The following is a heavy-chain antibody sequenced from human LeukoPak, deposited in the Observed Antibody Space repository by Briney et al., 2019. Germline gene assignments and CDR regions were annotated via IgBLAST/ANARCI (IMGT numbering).Heavy chain of an antibody. CDR3: ARVQKDYYDSGGYLSY. CDR2: ISSSGSTI. CDR1: GFTFSSYE. V-gene: IGHV3-48*03. D-gene: IGHD3-22*01. J-gene: IGHJ4*02. Sequence: GGSLRLSCAAFGFTFSSYEMNWVRQAPGKGLEWVSYISSSGSTIYYADSVKGRFTISSDNAKNSLYLQMNSLRAEDTAVYYCARVQKDYYDSGGYLSYWGQGTLVTVSS.